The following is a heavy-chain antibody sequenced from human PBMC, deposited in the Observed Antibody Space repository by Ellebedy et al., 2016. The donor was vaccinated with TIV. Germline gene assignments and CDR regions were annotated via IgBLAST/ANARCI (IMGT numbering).Heavy chain of an antibody. CDR1: GGSISSYY. Sequence: PSETLSLTCTVSGGSISSYYWSWIRQPPGKGLEWIGYIYYSGSTNYNPSLKSRVTISVDTSKSQFSLKLSSVTAADTAVYYCARHGGSYYSINWFDPWGQGTLVTASS. V-gene: IGHV4-59*08. J-gene: IGHJ5*02. D-gene: IGHD3-22*01. CDR3: ARHGGSYYSINWFDP. CDR2: IYYSGST.